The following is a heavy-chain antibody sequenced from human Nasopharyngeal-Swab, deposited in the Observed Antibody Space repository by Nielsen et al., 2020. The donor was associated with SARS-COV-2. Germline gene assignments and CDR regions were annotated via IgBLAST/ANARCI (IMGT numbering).Heavy chain of an antibody. J-gene: IGHJ4*02. CDR1: GGSFSGYY. V-gene: IGHV4-34*01. Sequence: SQTLSLTCAVYGGSFSGYYWSWIRQPPGKGLEWIGEINHSGSTNYNPSLKSRVTISVDTSKNQFSLKLSSVTAADTAVYYCARQHSSGWPVFDYWGQGTLVTVSS. CDR3: ARQHSSGWPVFDY. CDR2: INHSGST. D-gene: IGHD6-19*01.